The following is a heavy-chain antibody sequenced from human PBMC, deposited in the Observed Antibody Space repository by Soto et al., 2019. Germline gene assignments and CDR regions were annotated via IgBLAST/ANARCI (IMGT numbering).Heavy chain of an antibody. V-gene: IGHV1-18*01. CDR3: ARDLPPVDY. CDR2: ISAYNGNT. CDR1: GYTFSSYF. Sequence: QVQLVQSGAEVKKPGASVKVSCKASGYTFSSYFISWVRQALGPGLEWMGWISAYNGNTNYAHNLQGRVTITTASPASPAYAELRSLSSDDTAAYYCARDLPPVDYWGQGTLVTVSS. J-gene: IGHJ4*02.